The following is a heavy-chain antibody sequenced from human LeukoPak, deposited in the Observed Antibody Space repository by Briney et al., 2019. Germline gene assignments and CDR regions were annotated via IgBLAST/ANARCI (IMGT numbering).Heavy chain of an antibody. CDR1: GFTFSSYA. J-gene: IGHJ4*02. D-gene: IGHD1-1*01. CDR3: ARASVEHFDY. V-gene: IGHV3-30*01. Sequence: GGSLRLSCAASGFTFSSYAMHWVRQAPGKGLEWVAVISYDGSNKYYADSVKGRFTISRDNSKNTLYLQMNSLRAGDTAVYYCARASVEHFDYWGQGTLVTVSS. CDR2: ISYDGSNK.